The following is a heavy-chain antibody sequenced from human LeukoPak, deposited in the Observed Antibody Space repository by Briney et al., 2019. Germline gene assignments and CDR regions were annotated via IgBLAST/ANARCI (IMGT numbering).Heavy chain of an antibody. CDR3: VSFYETY. CDR2: ISYDGSNK. CDR1: GFTFSSYG. V-gene: IGHV3-30*03. J-gene: IGHJ4*02. Sequence: GGSLRLSCAASGFTFSSYGMHWVRQAPGKGLEWVAVISYDGSNKYYADSVKGRFTISRDNSKNTLYLQMNSLRAEDTAVYYCVSFYETYWGRGTLVTVSS. D-gene: IGHD2/OR15-2a*01.